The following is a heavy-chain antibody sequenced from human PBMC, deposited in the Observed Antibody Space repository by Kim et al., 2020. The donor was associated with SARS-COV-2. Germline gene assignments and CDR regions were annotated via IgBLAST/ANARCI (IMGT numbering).Heavy chain of an antibody. CDR2: ISSDGGDK. D-gene: IGHD3-10*01. Sequence: GGALRLSCAASGFSFSNFAMHWVRQAPGKEPEWMAVISSDGGDKYYVDSVKGRFTISRDNSKNTLYLQMNSLGVEDTATFYCARGDPKLYYYGQVYVWG. J-gene: IGHJ6*02. CDR3: ARGDPKLYYYGQVYV. V-gene: IGHV3-30*04. CDR1: GFSFSNFA.